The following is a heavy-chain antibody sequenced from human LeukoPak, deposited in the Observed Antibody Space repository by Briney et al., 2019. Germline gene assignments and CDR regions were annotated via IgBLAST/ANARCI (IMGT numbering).Heavy chain of an antibody. Sequence: GGSLRLSCAASGFTFSSYWMSWVRQAPGKGLEWVASIKQDGGERYYVDSMKGRFTISRDNAKSSLYLQMNSLRAEDTAVYYCARNLDGYNSKIFDYWGQGTLVTVSS. V-gene: IGHV3-7*02. CDR1: GFTFSSYW. J-gene: IGHJ4*02. CDR2: IKQDGGER. CDR3: ARNLDGYNSKIFDY. D-gene: IGHD5-24*01.